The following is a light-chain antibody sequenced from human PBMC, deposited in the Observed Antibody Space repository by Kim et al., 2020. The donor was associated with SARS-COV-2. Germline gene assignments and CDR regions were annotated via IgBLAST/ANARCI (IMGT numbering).Light chain of an antibody. V-gene: IGKV3-20*01. CDR2: GAS. CDR3: QHYRTSPYT. J-gene: IGKJ2*01. CDR1: QSVSSSY. Sequence: EIVLTQSPGTLSLSPGERATFSCRASQSVSSSYLAWYQQKPGQAPRLLIYGASSRATGIPDRFSGSGSGTDFTLTISRLEPEDFAVYYCQHYRTSPYTFGQGTKLEI.